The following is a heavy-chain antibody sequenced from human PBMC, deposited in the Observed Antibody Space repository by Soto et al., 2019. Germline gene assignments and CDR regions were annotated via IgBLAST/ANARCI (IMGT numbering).Heavy chain of an antibody. Sequence: GASVKVSCKASGYTFTSYGISWVRQAPGQGLEWMGWISAYNGNTNYAQKLQGRVTMTTDTSTSTAYIELRSLRSDDTAVYYCARDQPGLGIRHRPISPGWYYFDYWGQGTLVTVSS. CDR2: ISAYNGNT. CDR1: GYTFTSYG. CDR3: ARDQPGLGIRHRPISPGWYYFDY. D-gene: IGHD7-27*01. V-gene: IGHV1-18*01. J-gene: IGHJ4*02.